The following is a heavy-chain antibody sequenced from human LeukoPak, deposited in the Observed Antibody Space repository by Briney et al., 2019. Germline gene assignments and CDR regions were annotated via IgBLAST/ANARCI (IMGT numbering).Heavy chain of an antibody. Sequence: GASVKVSCKASGYTFTSYGISWVRQAPGQGLEWMGRINPNSGGTNYAQKFQGRVTMTRDTSISTAYMELSRLRSDDTAVYYCARATGRDGYNWFQYWGQGTLVTVSS. V-gene: IGHV1-2*06. D-gene: IGHD5-24*01. CDR1: GYTFTSYG. CDR2: INPNSGGT. CDR3: ARATGRDGYNWFQY. J-gene: IGHJ1*01.